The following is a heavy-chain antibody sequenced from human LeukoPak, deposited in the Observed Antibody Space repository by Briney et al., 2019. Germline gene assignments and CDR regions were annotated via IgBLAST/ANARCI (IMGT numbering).Heavy chain of an antibody. D-gene: IGHD3-10*01. CDR3: AKDKPSRRFGSGSYLDYFDY. J-gene: IGHJ4*02. Sequence: GGSLRLSCAASGFTFSNYGIHWVRQAPGKGLEWVAVIWYDGSNQYYADSVKGRFAISRDNSKNTLYLQMNSLRAEDTAVYYCAKDKPSRRFGSGSYLDYFDYWGQGTLVTVSS. CDR2: IWYDGSNQ. CDR1: GFTFSNYG. V-gene: IGHV3-33*06.